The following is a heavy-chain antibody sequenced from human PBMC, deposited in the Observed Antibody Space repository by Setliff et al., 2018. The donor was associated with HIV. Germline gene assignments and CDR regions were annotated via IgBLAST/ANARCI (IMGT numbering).Heavy chain of an antibody. CDR1: GYTFTSYY. CDR2: INPTGGKT. D-gene: IGHD6-13*01. J-gene: IGHJ4*02. V-gene: IGHV1-46*01. Sequence: ASVKVSCKASGYTFTSYYIYWVRQAPGQGLEWMGIINPTGGKTNYAQKFQGRVTMTRDTSTSTVYMGLRSLRSDDTAVYYCARFSSSWPYYFDYWGQGALVTVSS. CDR3: ARFSSSWPYYFDY.